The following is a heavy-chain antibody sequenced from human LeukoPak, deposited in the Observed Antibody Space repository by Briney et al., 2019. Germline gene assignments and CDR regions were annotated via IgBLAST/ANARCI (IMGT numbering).Heavy chain of an antibody. V-gene: IGHV4-61*02. CDR2: IYTSGST. D-gene: IGHD1-7*01. Sequence: SETLSLTFTVSGGSISSGSYYWSWIRQPAGKGLEWIGRIYTSGSTNYNPSLKSRVTISVDTSKNQFSLKLSSVTAADTAVYYCASNWNYVRSAFDIWGQGTMVTVSS. J-gene: IGHJ3*02. CDR1: GGSISSGSYY. CDR3: ASNWNYVRSAFDI.